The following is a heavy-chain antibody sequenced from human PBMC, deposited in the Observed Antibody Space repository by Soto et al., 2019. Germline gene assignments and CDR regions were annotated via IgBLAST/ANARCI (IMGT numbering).Heavy chain of an antibody. CDR2: ISWNSGSI. Sequence: GGSLRLSCAASGFTFDDYAMHWVRQAPGKGLEWVSGISWNSGSIGYADSVKGRFTISRDNAKNSLYLQMNSLRAEDTALYYCAKPMLGSGYYPPTAFDYWGQGTLVTVSS. V-gene: IGHV3-9*01. CDR1: GFTFDDYA. D-gene: IGHD3-3*01. CDR3: AKPMLGSGYYPPTAFDY. J-gene: IGHJ4*02.